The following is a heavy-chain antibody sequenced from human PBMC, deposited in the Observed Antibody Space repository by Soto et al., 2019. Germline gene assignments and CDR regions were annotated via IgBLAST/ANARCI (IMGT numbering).Heavy chain of an antibody. J-gene: IGHJ4*02. D-gene: IGHD3-22*01. CDR3: VRGFYDSGGYSSPFDY. V-gene: IGHV4-59*01. CDR2: MYYSGST. Sequence: SETLSLTCSVSGGTIRSDYWNWIRQPPGKRLEWIGYMYYSGSTNSNPSLKSRVTMSVDTSKNQFSLKLTSVTAADTAVYYCVRGFYDSGGYSSPFDYWGQGILVTVSS. CDR1: GGTIRSDY.